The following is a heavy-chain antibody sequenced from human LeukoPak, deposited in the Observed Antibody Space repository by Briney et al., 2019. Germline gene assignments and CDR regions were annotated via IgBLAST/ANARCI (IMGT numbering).Heavy chain of an antibody. CDR1: GFTFTSYA. CDR2: ISGRGASA. J-gene: IGHJ4*02. Sequence: PGGSLRLSCAASGFTFTSYAMSWVRQAPGKGLEWVSAISGRGASAYYADAVRGRFTVSRDSSENTLYLQMNSLRAEDTAVYYCAKWNGSGSYYFGGQGTLVTVSS. D-gene: IGHD3-10*01. V-gene: IGHV3-23*01. CDR3: AKWNGSGSYYF.